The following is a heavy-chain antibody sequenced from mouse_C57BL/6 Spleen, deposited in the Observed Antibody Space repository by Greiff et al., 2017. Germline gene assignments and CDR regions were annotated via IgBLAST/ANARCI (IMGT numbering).Heavy chain of an antibody. V-gene: IGHV1-15*01. Sequence: VQLQQSGAELVRPGASVTLSCKASGYTFTDYEMHWVKQTPVHGLEWIGAIDPETGGTAYNQKFKGKAILTADKSSSTAYMELRSLTSEDSAVYYCARFERITTERSFDYWGQGTTLTVSS. CDR2: IDPETGGT. D-gene: IGHD1-1*01. CDR1: GYTFTDYE. J-gene: IGHJ2*01. CDR3: ARFERITTERSFDY.